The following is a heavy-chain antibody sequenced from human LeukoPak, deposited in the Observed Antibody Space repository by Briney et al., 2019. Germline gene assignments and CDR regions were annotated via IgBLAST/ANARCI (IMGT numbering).Heavy chain of an antibody. D-gene: IGHD7-27*01. CDR3: ARLGLTRTDY. V-gene: IGHV4-34*01. CDR2: INHSGST. CDR1: GGSFSGYY. J-gene: IGHJ4*02. Sequence: SETLSLTCAVYGGSFSGYYWSWIRQPPGKGLEWIGEINHSGSTNYNPSLKSRVTISVDTSKNQFSLKLSSVTAADTAVYYCARLGLTRTDYWGQGTLVTVSS.